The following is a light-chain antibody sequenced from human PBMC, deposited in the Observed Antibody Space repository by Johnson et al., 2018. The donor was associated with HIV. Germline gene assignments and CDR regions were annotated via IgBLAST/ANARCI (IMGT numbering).Light chain of an antibody. J-gene: IGLJ1*01. V-gene: IGLV1-51*02. CDR3: GTWDSSLGTYV. Sequence: QLVLTQPPSVSAAPGQKVTISCSGSSSNIGNNYVSWYRQLPGTAPQLLIYENNKRPSGIPDRFSGSKSVTSATLGITGLQTGDEADYYCGTWDSSLGTYVCGTGTKVTVL. CDR1: SSNIGNNY. CDR2: ENN.